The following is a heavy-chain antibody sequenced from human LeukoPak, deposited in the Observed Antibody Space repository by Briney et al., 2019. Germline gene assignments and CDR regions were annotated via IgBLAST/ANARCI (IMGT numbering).Heavy chain of an antibody. J-gene: IGHJ3*02. Sequence: ASVKVSCKASGYTFTSYGISWVRQAPGQGLEWMGWICAYNGKTNYAQKLQGRVTMTTDTSTSTAYMELRSLRSDDTAVYYCARDRKLNYGGNPESAFDIWGQGTVVTVSS. D-gene: IGHD4-23*01. CDR1: GYTFTSYG. CDR3: ARDRKLNYGGNPESAFDI. V-gene: IGHV1-18*01. CDR2: ICAYNGKT.